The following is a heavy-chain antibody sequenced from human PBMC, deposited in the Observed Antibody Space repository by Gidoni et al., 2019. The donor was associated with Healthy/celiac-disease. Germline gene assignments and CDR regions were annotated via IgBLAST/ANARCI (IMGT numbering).Heavy chain of an antibody. CDR3: ARMSVATSEWEPPNLDY. J-gene: IGHJ4*02. D-gene: IGHD5-12*01. Sequence: QVQLVQSGSELKKPGASVKVSCKPSGYTFTSSAMNWVRQAPGQGLEWMGWINTNTGNPTYAQGFTGRFVFSLDTSVSTAYLQISSLKAEDTAVYYCARMSVATSEWEPPNLDYWGQGTLVTVSS. CDR2: INTNTGNP. V-gene: IGHV7-4-1*02. CDR1: GYTFTSSA.